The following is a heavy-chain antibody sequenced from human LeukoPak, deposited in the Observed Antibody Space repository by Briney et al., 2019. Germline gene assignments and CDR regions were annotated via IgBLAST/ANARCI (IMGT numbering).Heavy chain of an antibody. D-gene: IGHD4-23*01. CDR1: GGTXSTYS. J-gene: IGHJ1*01. V-gene: IGHV1-69*13. CDR3: ARGDYGGWAEYFLH. Sequence: SVKVSCKASGGTXSTYSINWVRQAPGQGLEWMGGIIPMFGATNHALSFQGRVTFTADESTSTAYMELSSLRSEDTAVYYCARGDYGGWAEYFLHWGQGTLVIVSS. CDR2: IIPMFGAT.